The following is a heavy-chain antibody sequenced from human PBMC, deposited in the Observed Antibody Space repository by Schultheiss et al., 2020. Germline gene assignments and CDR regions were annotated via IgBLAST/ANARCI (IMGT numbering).Heavy chain of an antibody. CDR3: ARSYLAHYDFWSGYYAYYGMDV. CDR2: ISAYNGNT. V-gene: IGHV1-18*01. D-gene: IGHD3-3*01. CDR1: GYTFTSYG. Sequence: ASVKVSCKASGYTFTSYGISWVRQAPGQGLEWMGWISAYNGNTNYAQKLQGRVTMTTDTSTSTAYMELRSLRSDDTAVYYCARSYLAHYDFWSGYYAYYGMDVWGQGTTVTVSS. J-gene: IGHJ6*02.